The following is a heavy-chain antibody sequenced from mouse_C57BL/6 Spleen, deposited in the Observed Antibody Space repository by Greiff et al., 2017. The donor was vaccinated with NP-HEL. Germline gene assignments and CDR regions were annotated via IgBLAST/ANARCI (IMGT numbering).Heavy chain of an antibody. CDR1: GFSLTSYG. CDR3: ARHNFYYAMDY. Sequence: VKLMESGPGLVAPSQSLSITCTVSGFSLTSYGVHWVHQPPGKGLEWLVVIWSDGSTTYNSALKSRLNISKDNSKSQVVLKMNSLQTDDTAMYYCARHNFYYAMDYWGQGTSVTVA. CDR2: IWSDGST. J-gene: IGHJ4*01. V-gene: IGHV2-6-1*01.